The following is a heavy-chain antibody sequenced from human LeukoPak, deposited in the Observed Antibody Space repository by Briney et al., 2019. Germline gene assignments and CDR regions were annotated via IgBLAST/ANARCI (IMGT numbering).Heavy chain of an antibody. CDR1: GFTFSSYS. CDR3: ARVVDHDYGDYYLDY. Sequence: GGSLRLSCAASGFTFSSYSMNWVRQAPGKGLEWVSSISSSSSYIHYADSVKGRFTISRDNAKNSLYLQMNSLRAEDTAVYYCARVVDHDYGDYYLDYWGQGTLVTVSS. V-gene: IGHV3-21*01. D-gene: IGHD4-17*01. J-gene: IGHJ4*02. CDR2: ISSSSSYI.